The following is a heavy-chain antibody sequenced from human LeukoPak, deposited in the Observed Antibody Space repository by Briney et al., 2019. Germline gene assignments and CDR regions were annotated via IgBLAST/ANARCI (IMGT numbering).Heavy chain of an antibody. CDR3: ARDAGDTYHDWYFDL. V-gene: IGHV4-4*07. D-gene: IGHD4-17*01. J-gene: IGHJ2*01. CDR2: VHISVTT. CDR1: GEYISSDY. Sequence: PSETLSLTCTVAGEYISSDYWTWIRQSAANGLEWIGGVHISVTTHYNPSRQGRVTISVDTSKKQFSLNLNSVTAADTAVYYSARDAGDTYHDWYFDLWGRGTVVTVSS.